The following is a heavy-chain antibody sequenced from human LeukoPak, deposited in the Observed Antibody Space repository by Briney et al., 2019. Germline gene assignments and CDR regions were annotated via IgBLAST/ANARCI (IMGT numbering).Heavy chain of an antibody. J-gene: IGHJ4*02. D-gene: IGHD6-13*01. CDR3: ARGVGLQQLPLAY. V-gene: IGHV3-23*01. Sequence: GGSLRLSCAASGFTFSSYAMSWVRQAPGKGLEWVSAISGSGGSTYYADSVKGRFTISRDNSKNTLYLQMNSLRAEDTAVYYCARGVGLQQLPLAYWGQGTLVTVSS. CDR1: GFTFSSYA. CDR2: ISGSGGST.